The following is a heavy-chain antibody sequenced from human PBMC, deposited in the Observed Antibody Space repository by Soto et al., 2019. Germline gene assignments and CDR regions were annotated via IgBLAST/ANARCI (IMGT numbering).Heavy chain of an antibody. J-gene: IGHJ4*02. CDR1: GGSISSSSYY. CDR3: AGGGGGIVVVVAATPFDY. V-gene: IGHV4-39*01. CDR2: IYYRGST. Sequence: QLQLQESGPGLVKPSETLSLTCTVSGGSISSSSYYLGWIRQPPGKGLEWIGSIYYRGSTYYNPSLKSRVTISGDTSKTQCSLQLSSVTAADTAVYYGAGGGGGIVVVVAATPFDYWGQGTLVTVSS. D-gene: IGHD2-15*01.